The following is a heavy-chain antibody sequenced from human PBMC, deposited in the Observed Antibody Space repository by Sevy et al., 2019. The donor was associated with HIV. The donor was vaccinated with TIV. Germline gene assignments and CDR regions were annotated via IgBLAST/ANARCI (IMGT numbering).Heavy chain of an antibody. J-gene: IGHJ4*02. CDR2: ISYDGSNK. Sequence: GGSLRLSCAASGFTFSSYAMHWVRQAPGKGLEWVAVISYDGSNKYYADSVKGRFTISRDNSKNTLYLQMNSLRAEDTAVYYCARHTLYYYDTSGYYDDGYWGQGTLVTVSS. V-gene: IGHV3-30-3*01. CDR3: ARHTLYYYDTSGYYDDGY. CDR1: GFTFSSYA. D-gene: IGHD3-22*01.